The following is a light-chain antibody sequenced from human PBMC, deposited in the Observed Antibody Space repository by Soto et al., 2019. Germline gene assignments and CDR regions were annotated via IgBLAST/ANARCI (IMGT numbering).Light chain of an antibody. V-gene: IGKV1-16*02. Sequence: DIQMTQSPSSLSASVGDRVTVTCRASQGINNSLAWFQQKPGKALKSLIYAASSLQSGVPSKFSGSGSGTDFTLTISSLQPEDFATYYCQQYNTYPYTFGQGTKLEIK. CDR2: AAS. J-gene: IGKJ2*01. CDR3: QQYNTYPYT. CDR1: QGINNS.